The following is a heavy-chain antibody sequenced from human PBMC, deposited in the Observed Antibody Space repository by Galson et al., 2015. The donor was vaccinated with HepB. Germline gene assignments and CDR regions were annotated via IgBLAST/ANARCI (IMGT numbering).Heavy chain of an antibody. J-gene: IGHJ4*02. CDR3: ARLTVQASYYFDY. CDR1: GGTFSSYA. CDR2: IIPIFGTA. V-gene: IGHV1-69*13. Sequence: SVKVSCKASGGTFSSYAISWVRQAPGQGLEWMGGIIPIFGTANYAQKFQGRVTITADESTSTAYMELSSLRSEDTAVYYCARLTVQASYYFDYWGQGTLVTVSS. D-gene: IGHD1-14*01.